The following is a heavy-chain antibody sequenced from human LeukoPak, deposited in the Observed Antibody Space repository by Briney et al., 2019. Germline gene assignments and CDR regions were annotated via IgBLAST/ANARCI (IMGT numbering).Heavy chain of an antibody. CDR3: ARDTAMVNAHYFDY. D-gene: IGHD5-18*01. CDR1: GGSISRGGYY. V-gene: IGHV4-31*03. J-gene: IGHJ4*02. Sequence: SETLSLTCTVSGGSISRGGYYWSWIRQHPGKGLEWIGYIYHSGSTYYNPSLKSRVTISVDTSKNQFSLKLSSVTAADTAVYYCARDTAMVNAHYFDYWGQGTLVTVSS. CDR2: IYHSGST.